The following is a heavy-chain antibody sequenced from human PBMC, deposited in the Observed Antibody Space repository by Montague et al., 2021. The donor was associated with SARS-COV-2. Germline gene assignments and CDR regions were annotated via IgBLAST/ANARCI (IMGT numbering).Heavy chain of an antibody. Sequence: SETLSLTCTVSGGSTSSSSYYWGWIRQPPGKGLEWIGSIYYSGSTYYNPSLKSRVTISVDTSKNQFSLKLSSVTAADTAVYYCARLVETYYYYGMDVWGQGTTVTVSS. CDR2: IYYSGST. CDR3: ARLVETYYYYGMDV. D-gene: IGHD4-23*01. CDR1: GGSTSSSSYY. J-gene: IGHJ6*02. V-gene: IGHV4-39*01.